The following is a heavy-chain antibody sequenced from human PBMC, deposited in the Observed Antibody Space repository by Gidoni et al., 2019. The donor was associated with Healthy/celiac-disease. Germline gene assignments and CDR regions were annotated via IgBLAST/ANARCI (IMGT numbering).Heavy chain of an antibody. V-gene: IGHV4-39*01. Sequence: GGSISSSSYYWGWIRQPPGKGLEWIGSIYYSGSTYYNPSLKSRVTISVDTSKNQFSLKLSSVTAADTAVYYCARPLFVASVAFDIWGQGTMVTVSS. D-gene: IGHD2-21*01. CDR2: IYYSGST. J-gene: IGHJ3*02. CDR3: ARPLFVASVAFDI. CDR1: GGSISSSSYY.